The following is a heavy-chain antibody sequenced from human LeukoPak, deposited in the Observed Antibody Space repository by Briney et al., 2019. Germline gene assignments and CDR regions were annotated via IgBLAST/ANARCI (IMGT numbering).Heavy chain of an antibody. Sequence: SETLSLTCTVSGGSISSYYWSWIRQPAGKGLEWIGRIYTSGSTNYNPSLKSRVTMSVDTSKNQFSLKLSSVTAADRAVYYCARDGSGSGWSYYFDYWGQGTLVTVSS. J-gene: IGHJ4*02. CDR2: IYTSGST. D-gene: IGHD6-19*01. CDR3: ARDGSGSGWSYYFDY. CDR1: GGSISSYY. V-gene: IGHV4-4*07.